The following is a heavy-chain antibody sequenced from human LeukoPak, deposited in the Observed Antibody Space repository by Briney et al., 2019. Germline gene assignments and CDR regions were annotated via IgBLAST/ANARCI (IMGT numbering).Heavy chain of an antibody. J-gene: IGHJ5*02. CDR1: GFTFSSYS. D-gene: IGHD4-11*01. CDR3: ARDPGYSNYPDNWFDP. V-gene: IGHV3-21*01. CDR2: ISSSSSYI. Sequence: GGSLRLSCAASGFTFSSYSMNWFRQAPGKGLEWVSSISSSSSYIYYADSVKGRFTISRDNAKNSLYLQMNGLRAEDTAVYYCARDPGYSNYPDNWFDPWGQGTLVTVSS.